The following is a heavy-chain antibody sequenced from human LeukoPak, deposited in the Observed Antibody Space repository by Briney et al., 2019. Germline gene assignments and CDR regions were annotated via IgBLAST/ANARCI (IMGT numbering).Heavy chain of an antibody. Sequence: GGSLRLSCAASGFTFDVYAMNWVRQAPGKGLEWVSDIHWNGGSTGYADSVKGQFTISRDNSKNTLYLQMNSLRAEDTAVYYCAEGGVVVAAPFDYWGQGTLVTVSS. J-gene: IGHJ4*02. CDR2: IHWNGGST. CDR1: GFTFDVYA. CDR3: AEGGVVVAAPFDY. V-gene: IGHV3-20*04. D-gene: IGHD2-15*01.